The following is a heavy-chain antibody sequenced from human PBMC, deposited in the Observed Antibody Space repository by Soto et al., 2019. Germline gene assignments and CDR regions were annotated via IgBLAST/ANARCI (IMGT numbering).Heavy chain of an antibody. CDR1: GGTFNRQA. CDR2: FIPIFGTT. CDR3: AIVDSSMFEGGEWFDP. Sequence: QVVQSGAEVKKPGSSAKVSCKASGGTFNRQAFSWVRQAPGQGLEWMGGFIPIFGTTDYSQKFQGRVTITADEATCTAYMELRSLTSDDTAVYYCAIVDSSMFEGGEWFDPWGQGTLVTVSS. V-gene: IGHV1-69*12. D-gene: IGHD3-10*02. J-gene: IGHJ5*02.